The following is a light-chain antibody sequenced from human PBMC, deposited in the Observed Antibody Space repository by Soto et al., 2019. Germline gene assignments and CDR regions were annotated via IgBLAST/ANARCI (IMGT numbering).Light chain of an antibody. CDR1: QSVSSK. Sequence: EIVLTQSPATLSVSPGERATLSCRASQSVSSKLAWYQQRPGQAPRLLIYDASTRTTGIPARFSGSGSGTEFTLTISSLQSEDFVVYYCQQYNNWPPRTFGQGTKLEIK. CDR3: QQYNNWPPRT. V-gene: IGKV3-15*01. CDR2: DAS. J-gene: IGKJ2*01.